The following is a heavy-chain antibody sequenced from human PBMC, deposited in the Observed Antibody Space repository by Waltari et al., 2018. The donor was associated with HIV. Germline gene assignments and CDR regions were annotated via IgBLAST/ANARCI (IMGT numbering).Heavy chain of an antibody. CDR3: ARDTYYDFWSGYYGAFDI. D-gene: IGHD3-3*01. Sequence: QVQLVQSGAEVKKPGSSVKVSCKASGGTFSSYAISWVRKAPGPGLEWRGGIIPIFGTANYAQKFQGRVTITADKSTSTAYMELSSLRSEDTAVYYCARDTYYDFWSGYYGAFDIWGQGTMVTVSS. J-gene: IGHJ3*02. CDR2: IIPIFGTA. V-gene: IGHV1-69*06. CDR1: GGTFSSYA.